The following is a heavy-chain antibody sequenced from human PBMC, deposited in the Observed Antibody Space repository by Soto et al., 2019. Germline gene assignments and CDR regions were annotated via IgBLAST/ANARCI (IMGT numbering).Heavy chain of an antibody. J-gene: IGHJ6*02. CDR3: AREGPAPYYYSGMDV. CDR2: ISAYNGNT. V-gene: IGHV1-18*01. CDR1: GYSFTTYG. Sequence: QVQLVQSGGEVKKPGASVKVSCKTSGYSFTTYGISWVRQAPGQGLEWMGWISAYNGNTNYAQKLQDRVTMTTDTSPATAYMELRSLRSDDTAVYYCAREGPAPYYYSGMDVWGQGSKVTVSS.